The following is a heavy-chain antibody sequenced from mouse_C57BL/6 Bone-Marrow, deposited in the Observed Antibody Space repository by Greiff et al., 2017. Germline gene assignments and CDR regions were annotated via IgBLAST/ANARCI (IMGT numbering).Heavy chain of an antibody. J-gene: IGHJ4*01. Sequence: VQLQQSGAELVRPGASVKLSCTASGFNIKDDYMHWVKQRPEQGLEWIGGIDPENGDTEYASKFQGKATITADTSSNTAYLQLSSLTSEDTAVYYCTTHAMDYWGQGTSVTVSS. V-gene: IGHV14-4*01. CDR3: TTHAMDY. CDR2: IDPENGDT. CDR1: GFNIKDDY.